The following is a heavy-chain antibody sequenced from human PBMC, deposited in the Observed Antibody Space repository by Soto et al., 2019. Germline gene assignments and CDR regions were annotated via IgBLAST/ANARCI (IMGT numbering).Heavy chain of an antibody. CDR1: GFSLANYP. V-gene: IGHV3-48*02. Sequence: LRRSCVASGFSLANYPMNWVRQTPGKGLEWISYSSPRGDTIYYADSVEGRFTISRDNARNSLSLHMSSLRDEDSALYYCAKGPHTNVGWPYYFESWGQGVPVTVSS. CDR2: SSPRGDTI. D-gene: IGHD6-19*01. CDR3: AKGPHTNVGWPYYFES. J-gene: IGHJ4*02.